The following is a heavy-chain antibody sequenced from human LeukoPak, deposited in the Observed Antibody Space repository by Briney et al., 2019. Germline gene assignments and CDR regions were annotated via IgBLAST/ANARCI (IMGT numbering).Heavy chain of an antibody. Sequence: GGSLRLSCAASGFTFSDYYMSWIRQAPGKGLEWVSYISSSGSTIYYADSVKGRFTISRDNAKNSLYLQMNSLRAEDTAVYYCARQTMIVVYDAFDTWGQGTMVTVSS. CDR1: GFTFSDYY. CDR3: ARQTMIVVYDAFDT. CDR2: ISSSGSTI. D-gene: IGHD3-22*01. V-gene: IGHV3-11*04. J-gene: IGHJ3*02.